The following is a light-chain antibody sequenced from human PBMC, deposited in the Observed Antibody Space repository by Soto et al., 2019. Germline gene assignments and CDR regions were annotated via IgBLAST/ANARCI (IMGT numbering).Light chain of an antibody. V-gene: IGKV1-39*01. J-gene: IGKJ3*01. CDR2: AAS. CDR1: QSISSY. Sequence: DIQMTQSPSSLSASVGDRVTITCRASQSISSYLNWYQQKPGKAPKLLIYAASSLQSGVPSRFSGSGSGTDFTLTISSLQPEDFATYYCQQSYSTLPFTFCPGTKVDI. CDR3: QQSYSTLPFT.